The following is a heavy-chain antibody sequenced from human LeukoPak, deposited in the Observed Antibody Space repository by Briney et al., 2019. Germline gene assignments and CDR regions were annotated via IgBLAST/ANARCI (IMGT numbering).Heavy chain of an antibody. V-gene: IGHV1-2*02. Sequence: ASVKVSCKASGYTFTGYYMHWVRQAPGQGLEWMGWINPNSGGTNYTQNFQGRVTITRDTSITTAYMELSKLTSDDTALYYCAKDQGYGSGGYSFDYWGQGTRVTVSS. CDR2: INPNSGGT. CDR3: AKDQGYGSGGYSFDY. CDR1: GYTFTGYY. D-gene: IGHD3-10*01. J-gene: IGHJ4*02.